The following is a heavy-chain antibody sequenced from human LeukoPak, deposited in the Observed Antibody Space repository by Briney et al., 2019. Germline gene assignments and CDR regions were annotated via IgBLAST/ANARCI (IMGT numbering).Heavy chain of an antibody. J-gene: IGHJ4*02. CDR2: ISYDGSNK. D-gene: IGHD6-13*01. Sequence: GGSLRLSCAASGFTFSSYGMHWVRQAPGKGLEWVAVISYDGSNKYYADSVKGRFTISRDNSKNTLYLQMNSLRAEDTAVYYCAKVWQQLADYWGQGTLVTVSS. V-gene: IGHV3-30*18. CDR1: GFTFSSYG. CDR3: AKVWQQLADY.